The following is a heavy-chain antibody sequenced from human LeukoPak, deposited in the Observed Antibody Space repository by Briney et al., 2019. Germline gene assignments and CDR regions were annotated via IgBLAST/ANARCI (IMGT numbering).Heavy chain of an antibody. J-gene: IGHJ1*01. V-gene: IGHV5-51*01. CDR2: IYPGDSDT. Sequence: GASLQISYQGSGXSFTNYCIGWVRQMPGKGLEWMGIIYPGDSDTTYSPSFQGQVSISADRSISTAYLQWSSLKASDTAIYYCARRGGEAEYFQHWGQGTLVTVSS. CDR3: ARRGGEAEYFQH. D-gene: IGHD3-10*01. CDR1: GXSFTNYC.